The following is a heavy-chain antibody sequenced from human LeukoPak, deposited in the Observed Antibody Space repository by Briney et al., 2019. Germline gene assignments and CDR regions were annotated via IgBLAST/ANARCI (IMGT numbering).Heavy chain of an antibody. CDR1: GFTFSTYN. Sequence: GGSLRLSCVASGFTFSTYNMHWVRQAPGKGLEWVSTISSTSASYTYYADSLKGRFTISRDTARNSLYLQINSLRAEDTAVYYCARLRDGYTDFDYWGQGTLVTVSS. CDR2: ISSTSASYT. J-gene: IGHJ4*02. CDR3: ARLRDGYTDFDY. D-gene: IGHD5-24*01. V-gene: IGHV3-21*01.